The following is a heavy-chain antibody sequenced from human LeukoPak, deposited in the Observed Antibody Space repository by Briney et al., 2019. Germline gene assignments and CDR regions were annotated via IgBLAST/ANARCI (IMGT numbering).Heavy chain of an antibody. V-gene: IGHV1-2*02. CDR2: INPYTGAT. CDR1: GYIFSGYS. CDR3: AGLGVVIGNWFDP. Sequence: ASVKVSCKASGYIFSGYSMHWLRQAPGQGLEWTGWINPYTGATKYAERFQGRVTMTRDTSISTAYLELNTLRSDDTAVYYCAGLGVVIGNWFDPWGQGTLVTVSS. J-gene: IGHJ5*02. D-gene: IGHD3-3*01.